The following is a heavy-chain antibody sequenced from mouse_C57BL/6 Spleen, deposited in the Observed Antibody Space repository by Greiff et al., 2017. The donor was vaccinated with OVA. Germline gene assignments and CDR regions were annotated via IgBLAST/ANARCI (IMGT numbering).Heavy chain of an antibody. J-gene: IGHJ2*01. D-gene: IGHD2-4*01. CDR2: INYDGSST. CDR1: GFTFSDYY. Sequence: EVKLMESEGGLVQPGSSMKLSCTASGFTFSDYYMAWVRQVPEKGLEWVANINYDGSSTYYLDSLKSRFIISRDNAKNILYLQMSSLKSEDTATYYCARSMITTGYYFDYWGQGTTLTVSS. V-gene: IGHV5-16*01. CDR3: ARSMITTGYYFDY.